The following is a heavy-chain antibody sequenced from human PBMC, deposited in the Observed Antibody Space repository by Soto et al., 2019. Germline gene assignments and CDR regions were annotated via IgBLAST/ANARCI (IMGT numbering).Heavy chain of an antibody. CDR1: GYSFSSYW. D-gene: IGHD3-10*01. V-gene: IGHV5-51*01. Sequence: EVQLVQSGAEVKKPGESLKISCKGSGYSFSSYWIGWVRQMPGKGLEWMGIVYPGDSDIKYSPSFQGEVTISADKSLNTAYLQWSSLTASDTAMYYCVRLGKTGNWIDPWGHGTLVTVSS. CDR2: VYPGDSDI. CDR3: VRLGKTGNWIDP. J-gene: IGHJ5*02.